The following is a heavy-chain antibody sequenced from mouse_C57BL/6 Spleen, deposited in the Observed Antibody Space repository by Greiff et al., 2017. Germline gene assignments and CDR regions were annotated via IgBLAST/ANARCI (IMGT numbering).Heavy chain of an antibody. CDR3: ARFDYYGSSLYYFDY. Sequence: DVKLVESGAELVKPGASVKLSCTASGFNIKDYYMHWVKQRTEQGLEWIGRIDPEDGETKYAPKFQGKATITADTSSNTAYLQLSSLTSEDTAVYYCARFDYYGSSLYYFDYWGQGTTLTVSS. CDR1: GFNIKDYY. D-gene: IGHD1-1*01. J-gene: IGHJ2*01. CDR2: IDPEDGET. V-gene: IGHV14-2*01.